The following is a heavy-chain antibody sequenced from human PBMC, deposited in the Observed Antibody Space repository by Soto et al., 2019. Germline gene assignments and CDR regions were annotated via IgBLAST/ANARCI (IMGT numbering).Heavy chain of an antibody. CDR3: ARGGTGYRDAFDI. J-gene: IGHJ3*02. V-gene: IGHV3-21*01. CDR2: ISSSSSYI. CDR1: GFTFSSYS. D-gene: IGHD3-16*02. Sequence: GGSLRLSCAASGFTFSSYSMNWVRQAPGKGLEWVSSISSSSSYIYYADSVKGRFTISRDNAKNSLYLQMNSLRAEDTAVYYCARGGTGYRDAFDIWGQGTMVT.